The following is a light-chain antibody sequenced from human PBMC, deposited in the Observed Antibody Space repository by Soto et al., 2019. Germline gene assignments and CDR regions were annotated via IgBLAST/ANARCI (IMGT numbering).Light chain of an antibody. CDR1: QSVSSY. CDR2: DAS. V-gene: IGKV3-11*01. CDR3: QQRSNWPFT. Sequence: EIVLTQSPATLSLSPGERATLSCRASQSVSSYLAWYQQKPGQAPRLLIYDASNRATGIPARFSGSGSGTDFTLTISSLQPEDFAVYSCQQRSNWPFTFVPGTKVDIK. J-gene: IGKJ3*01.